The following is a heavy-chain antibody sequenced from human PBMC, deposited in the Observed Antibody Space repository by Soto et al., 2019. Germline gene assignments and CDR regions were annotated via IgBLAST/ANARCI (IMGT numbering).Heavy chain of an antibody. D-gene: IGHD4-17*01. Sequence: QVQLVQSGAEVKKPGSSVKVSCKASGGTFSSYTISWVRQAPGKGLEWRGMMIPILGIANYAQKFQARVTITADKATSAGYMELSSLSSEDTAVYYCAREGQLRERYLPYWGQGSLVTVSS. V-gene: IGHV1-69*08. CDR3: AREGQLRERYLPY. CDR2: MIPILGIA. CDR1: GGTFSSYT. J-gene: IGHJ1*01.